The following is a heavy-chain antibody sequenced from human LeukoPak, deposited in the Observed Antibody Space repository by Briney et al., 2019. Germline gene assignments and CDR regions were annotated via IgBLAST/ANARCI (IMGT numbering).Heavy chain of an antibody. Sequence: GGSLRPSCAASGFTFSSYSMNWVRQAPGKGLEWVSSISSSSSYIYYADSVKGRFTISRDNAKNSLYLQMNSLRAEDTAVYYCARKPTNSSPLPWGQGTLVTVSS. CDR1: GFTFSSYS. CDR2: ISSSSSYI. CDR3: ARKPTNSSPLP. J-gene: IGHJ5*02. D-gene: IGHD6-6*01. V-gene: IGHV3-21*01.